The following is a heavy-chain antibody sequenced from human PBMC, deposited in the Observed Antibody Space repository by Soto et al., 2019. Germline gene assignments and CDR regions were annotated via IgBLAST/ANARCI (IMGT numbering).Heavy chain of an antibody. CDR3: ARSYCGGDCYSPSPDY. CDR2: IYPGDSDT. D-gene: IGHD2-21*02. V-gene: IGHV5-51*01. CDR1: GYSFTSYW. J-gene: IGHJ4*02. Sequence: GESLKISCKGSGYSFTSYWIGWVRQMPGKGLEWMGIIYPGDSDTRYSPSFQGQVTISADKSISTAYLQWSSLKASDTAMYYCARSYCGGDCYSPSPDYWGQGTLVTVSS.